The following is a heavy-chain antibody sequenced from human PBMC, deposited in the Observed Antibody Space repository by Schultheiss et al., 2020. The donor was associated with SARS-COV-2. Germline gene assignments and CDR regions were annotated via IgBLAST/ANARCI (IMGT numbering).Heavy chain of an antibody. CDR3: ARTYDYVWGSRGDAFDI. D-gene: IGHD3-16*01. CDR2: IYYSGST. V-gene: IGHV4-59*12. CDR1: GGSISSYY. J-gene: IGHJ3*02. Sequence: SETLSLTCAVSGGSISSYYWSWIRQPPGKGLEWIGYIYYSGSTNYNPSLKSRVTISVDTSKNQFSLKLSSVTAADTAVYYCARTYDYVWGSRGDAFDIWGQGTMVTVSS.